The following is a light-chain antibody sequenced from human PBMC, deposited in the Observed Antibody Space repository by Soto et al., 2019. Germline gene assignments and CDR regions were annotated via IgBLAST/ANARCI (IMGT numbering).Light chain of an antibody. CDR1: QSIRTW. V-gene: IGKV1-5*03. CDR2: QAS. Sequence: DIQMTQSPSTLSASVGDRVTITCRASQSIRTWLAWYQQKPGKAPRLLMYQASSLKSGVPSRFSGSGSETEFTLPITSLQPDDTATYFCQKYSTYLWTFGQGTKVDIK. CDR3: QKYSTYLWT. J-gene: IGKJ1*01.